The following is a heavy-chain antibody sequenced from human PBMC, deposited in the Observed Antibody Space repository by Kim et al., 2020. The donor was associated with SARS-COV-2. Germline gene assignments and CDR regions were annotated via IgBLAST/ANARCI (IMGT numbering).Heavy chain of an antibody. CDR2: IYYSGST. V-gene: IGHV4-31*03. CDR3: ARDPLKNPVPFVYYYYYGMDV. J-gene: IGHJ6*02. Sequence: SETLSLTCTVSGGSISSGGYYWSWIRQHPGKGLEWIGYIYYSGSTYYNPSLKSRVTISVDTSKNQFSLKLSSVTAADTAVYYCARDPLKNPVPFVYYYYYGMDVWGQGTTVTVSS. CDR1: GGSISSGGYY.